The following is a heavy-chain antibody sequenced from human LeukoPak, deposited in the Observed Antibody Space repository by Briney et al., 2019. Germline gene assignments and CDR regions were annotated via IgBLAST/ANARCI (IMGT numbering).Heavy chain of an antibody. D-gene: IGHD6-13*01. V-gene: IGHV4-39*07. CDR1: GGSISSSSYY. Sequence: SETLSLTYTVSGGSISSSSYYWGWIRQPPGKGLEWIGNIYYSGSTYYNPSLKSRVTISVDTSKNQFSLKLSSVTAADTAVYYCARAHQWDSSMFDPWGQGTLVTVSS. CDR2: IYYSGST. J-gene: IGHJ5*02. CDR3: ARAHQWDSSMFDP.